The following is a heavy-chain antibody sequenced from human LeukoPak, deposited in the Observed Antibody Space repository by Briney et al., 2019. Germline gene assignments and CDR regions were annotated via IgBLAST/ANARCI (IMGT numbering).Heavy chain of an antibody. J-gene: IGHJ4*02. CDR2: INHSGST. CDR1: GGSFSGYY. Sequence: SETLSLTCAVYGGSFSGYYWSWIRQPPGKGLEWIGEINHSGSTNYNPSLKSRVTISVVTSKNQFSLKLSSVTAADTAVYYCARGSTTWSIFGVDPLLDYWGQGTLVTVSS. D-gene: IGHD3-3*01. CDR3: ARGSTTWSIFGVDPLLDY. V-gene: IGHV4-34*01.